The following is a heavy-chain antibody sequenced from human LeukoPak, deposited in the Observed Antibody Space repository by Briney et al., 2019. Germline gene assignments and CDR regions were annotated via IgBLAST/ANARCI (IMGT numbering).Heavy chain of an antibody. CDR3: ARAGGYSSGWYFDY. Sequence: ASVKVSCKASGYTFTGYYMHWVRQAPGHGLEWMGWINPKTLGTNYAQKFRGRVTMTRDTSITTVYMELSSLRSDDTAVYYCARAGGYSSGWYFDYWGQGTLVTVSS. J-gene: IGHJ4*02. CDR2: INPKTLGT. D-gene: IGHD6-19*01. V-gene: IGHV1-2*02. CDR1: GYTFTGYY.